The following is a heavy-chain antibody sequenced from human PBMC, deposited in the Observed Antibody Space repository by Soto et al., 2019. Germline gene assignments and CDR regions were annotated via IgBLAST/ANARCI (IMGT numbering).Heavy chain of an antibody. CDR2: ISGYNGDT. J-gene: IGHJ4*01. Sequence: VASVKVSCKASGYTFTSYGISWVRQAPGQGLAWMGWISGYNGDTNYAQKFQGRVTLTTDTSTSTAYLEVMTLRSDDTAVYYCAREGSYHDFDSWGLGTLATVSS. CDR1: GYTFTSYG. D-gene: IGHD3-22*01. CDR3: AREGSYHDFDS. V-gene: IGHV1-18*01.